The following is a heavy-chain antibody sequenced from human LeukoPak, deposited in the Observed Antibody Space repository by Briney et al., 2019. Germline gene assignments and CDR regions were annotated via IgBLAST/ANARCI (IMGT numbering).Heavy chain of an antibody. D-gene: IGHD4-17*01. CDR2: IYTSGST. CDR3: AREGLTYGDYEAVY. V-gene: IGHV4-61*02. Sequence: SETLSLTCTVSGGSISSGSYYWSWIRQPAGKGLEWIGRIYTSGSTNYNPSLKSRVTISVDTSKNQFSLKLSSVTAADTAVYYCAREGLTYGDYEAVYWGQGTLVTVSS. J-gene: IGHJ4*02. CDR1: GGSISSGSYY.